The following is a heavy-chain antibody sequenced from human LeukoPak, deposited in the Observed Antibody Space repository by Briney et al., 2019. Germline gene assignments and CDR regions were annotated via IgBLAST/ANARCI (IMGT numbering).Heavy chain of an antibody. CDR1: GYTFTNYG. CDR2: ISAYNGNT. V-gene: IGHV1-18*01. Sequence: ASVKVSCKASGYTFTNYGISWVRQAPGQGLEWMGWISAYNGNTNYAQKLQGRVTMTTDTSTSTAYMELRSLRSDDTAVYYCASETTGTNYYYGMDVWGQGTTVTVSS. J-gene: IGHJ6*02. D-gene: IGHD4-17*01. CDR3: ASETTGTNYYYGMDV.